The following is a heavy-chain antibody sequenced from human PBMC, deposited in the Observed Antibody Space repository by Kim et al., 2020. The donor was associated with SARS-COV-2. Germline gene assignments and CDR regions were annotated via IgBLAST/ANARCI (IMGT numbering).Heavy chain of an antibody. J-gene: IGHJ3*02. D-gene: IGHD5-18*01. Sequence: GGSLRLSCAASGFTFSDYYMSWIRQAPGKGLEWVSYISSSGSTIYYADFVKGRFTISRDNAKNSLYLQMNSLRAEATAVYYCARDGEGDTAMVTRKKNAFDIWGQGTMVTVSS. CDR3: ARDGEGDTAMVTRKKNAFDI. CDR2: ISSSGSTI. V-gene: IGHV3-11*01. CDR1: GFTFSDYY.